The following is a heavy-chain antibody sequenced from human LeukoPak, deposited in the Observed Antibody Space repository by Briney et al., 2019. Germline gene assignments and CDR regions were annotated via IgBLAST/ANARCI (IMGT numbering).Heavy chain of an antibody. D-gene: IGHD2-15*01. CDR1: GFIFSSYG. CDR2: ISYDRGNI. CDR3: AKRGYCRGGTCFSHDAFDI. Sequence: PGRSLRLSCAASGFIFSSYGMHWVRQAPGKGLEWVAVISYDRGNISYTDSVKGRFTISRDNSKNTLYLQMNSLRAEDTAVYYCAKRGYCRGGTCFSHDAFDIWGQGTMVTVSS. J-gene: IGHJ3*02. V-gene: IGHV3-30*18.